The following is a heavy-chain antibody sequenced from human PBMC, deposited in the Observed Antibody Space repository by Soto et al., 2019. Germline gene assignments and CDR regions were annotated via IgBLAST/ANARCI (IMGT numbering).Heavy chain of an antibody. J-gene: IGHJ4*02. CDR3: TRGTSGDKVDS. Sequence: QVQLQESGPGLVKPSQTLSLTCTVSGGSISSVHYCWSWIRQPPDKGLEWIGHIYDGVRTFSNPSRRTRVTRAVDTSKNQFSLKLSSVTAADTAVYYCTRGTSGDKVDSWGQGTLVTVSS. V-gene: IGHV4-30-4*01. CDR1: GGSISSVHYC. D-gene: IGHD3-10*01. CDR2: IYDGVRT.